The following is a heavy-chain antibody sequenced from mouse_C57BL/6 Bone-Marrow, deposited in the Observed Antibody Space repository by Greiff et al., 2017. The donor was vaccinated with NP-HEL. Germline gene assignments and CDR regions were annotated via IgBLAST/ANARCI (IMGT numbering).Heavy chain of an antibody. D-gene: IGHD2-2*01. V-gene: IGHV2-5*01. CDR1: GFSLTSYG. CDR3: AKKGLRRGAWFAY. J-gene: IGHJ3*01. CDR2: IWRGGST. Sequence: VMLVESGPGLVQPSQSLSITCTVSGFSLTSYGVHWVRQSPGKGLEWLGVIWRGGSTDYNAAFMSRLSITKDNSKSQVFFKMNSLQADDTAIYYCAKKGLRRGAWFAYWGQGTLVTVSA.